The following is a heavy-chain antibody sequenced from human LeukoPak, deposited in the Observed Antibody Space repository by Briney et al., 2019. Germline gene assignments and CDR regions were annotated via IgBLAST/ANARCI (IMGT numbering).Heavy chain of an antibody. V-gene: IGHV1-18*01. J-gene: IGHJ4*02. CDR1: GYTFTSYG. D-gene: IGHD3-10*01. CDR3: ARLGGGWFGELLSAENYFDY. Sequence: ASVNVSCKASGYTFTSYGFSWVRQAPGQGLEWMGWISAYNCNTNYAQKLQDRLTITTDTSTNTAYMELRSLRTDDTGVYYCARLGGGWFGELLSAENYFDYWGQGTLVTVSS. CDR2: ISAYNCNT.